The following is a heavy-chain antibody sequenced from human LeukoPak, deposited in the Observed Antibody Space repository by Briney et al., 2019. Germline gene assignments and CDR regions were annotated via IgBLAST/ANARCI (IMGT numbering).Heavy chain of an antibody. D-gene: IGHD2-15*01. CDR3: AINGGTAYPQPYYGMDV. V-gene: IGHV3-66*02. CDR2: IYSGGGT. CDR1: GFTVSSNY. J-gene: IGHJ6*02. Sequence: GGSLRLSCAASGFTVSSNYMSWVRQAPGKGLEWVSVIYSGGGTDYADSVKGRFTISRDNSKNTLYLQMNSLRAEDTAVYYCAINGGTAYPQPYYGMDVWGQGTTVTVSS.